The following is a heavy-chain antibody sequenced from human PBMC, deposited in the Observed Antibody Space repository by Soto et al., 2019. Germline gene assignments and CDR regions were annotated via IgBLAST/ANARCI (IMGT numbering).Heavy chain of an antibody. V-gene: IGHV6-1*01. CDR2: AYYRSQWYY. D-gene: IGHD4-17*01. J-gene: IGHJ6*02. CDR3: KKQKGKRRPYTVMDV. CDR1: GDSVSSNSAA. Sequence: PSQTLSLTCAISGDSVSSNSAAWNWIRQSPSRGLEWLGRAYYRSQWYYDSAVSVRSRITVIPDTSKNQFSLQLNSVTPEDTAFFFCKKQKGKRRPYTVMDVWGQGTTVPVSS.